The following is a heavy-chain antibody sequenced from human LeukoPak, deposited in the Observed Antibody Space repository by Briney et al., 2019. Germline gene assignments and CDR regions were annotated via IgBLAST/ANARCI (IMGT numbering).Heavy chain of an antibody. V-gene: IGHV4-4*07. CDR3: ARVHYCGGDCYSHDY. CDR2: IFTGGST. J-gene: IGHJ4*02. Sequence: PSETLSLTCTVSGGSISTYYWSWIRQPAGKGLEWIGRIFTGGSTNYNPSLKSRVTMSVDTSKNQFSLKLRSVTAADTAVYYCARVHYCGGDCYSHDYWGQGTLVTVSS. CDR1: GGSISTYY. D-gene: IGHD2-21*02.